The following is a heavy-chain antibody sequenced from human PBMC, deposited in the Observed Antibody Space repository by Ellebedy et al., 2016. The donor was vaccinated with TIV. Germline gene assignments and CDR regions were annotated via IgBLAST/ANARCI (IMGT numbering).Heavy chain of an antibody. CDR1: GGSFTGYY. CDR2: ITHSGSN. V-gene: IGHV4-34*01. J-gene: IGHJ4*02. CDR3: ARGLARDY. Sequence: MPSETLSLTCAVYGGSFTGYYWSWIPQPPGKGLEWIGEITHSGSNNYNPSLKSRITISVDTSKNQFSLNLSSVTAADTAVYYCARGLARDYWGQGTLVTVSS.